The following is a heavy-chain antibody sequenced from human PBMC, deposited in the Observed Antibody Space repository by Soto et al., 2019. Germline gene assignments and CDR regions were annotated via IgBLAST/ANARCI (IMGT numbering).Heavy chain of an antibody. J-gene: IGHJ6*02. CDR3: ARVLGMATITRYYGMDV. Sequence: QVQLVQSGAEVKKPGSSVKVSCKASGGTFSSYAISWVRQAPGQGLEWMGGIIPIFGTANYAQKFQGRVTITADESTSTAYMELSSLRSEDTAVYYYARVLGMATITRYYGMDVWGQGTTVTVSS. CDR1: GGTFSSYA. D-gene: IGHD5-12*01. CDR2: IIPIFGTA. V-gene: IGHV1-69*01.